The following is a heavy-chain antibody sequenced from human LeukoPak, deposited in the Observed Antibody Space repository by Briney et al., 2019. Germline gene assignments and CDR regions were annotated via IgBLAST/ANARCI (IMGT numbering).Heavy chain of an antibody. CDR3: ARVLVDAFDI. D-gene: IGHD1-26*01. CDR2: ISAYNGNT. V-gene: IGHV1-18*01. J-gene: IGHJ3*02. Sequence: WVRXXPXXGLEWMGWISAYNGNTNYAQKLQGRVTMTTDTSTSTAYMELRSLRSDDTAVYYCARVLVDAFDIWGQGTMVTVSS.